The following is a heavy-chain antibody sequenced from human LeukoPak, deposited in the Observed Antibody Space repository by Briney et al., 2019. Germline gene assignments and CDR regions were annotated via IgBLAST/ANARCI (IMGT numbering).Heavy chain of an antibody. CDR2: ISNDATKK. CDR1: GFTFSGYP. Sequence: PGKSLRLSCAASGFTFSGYPIHWVRQAPGKGLEWVAVISNDATKKYYADSVKGRSTISRDNSENTLYLQTNSLRAEDTAVYYCAKDMNTVTTTFDYWGQGTLVTVSS. V-gene: IGHV3-30*04. J-gene: IGHJ4*02. CDR3: AKDMNTVTTTFDY. D-gene: IGHD4-17*01.